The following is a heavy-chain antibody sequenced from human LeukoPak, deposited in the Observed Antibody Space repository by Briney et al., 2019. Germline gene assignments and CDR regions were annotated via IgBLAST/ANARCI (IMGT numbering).Heavy chain of an antibody. V-gene: IGHV3-23*01. CDR3: ARNDFGSGWLGDY. D-gene: IGHD6-19*01. Sequence: GGSLRLSCAASGFTFSSYAMSWVRPAPGKGLEWVSAISGSGGSTYYADSVKGRFIISRDTSKNTLFLQMNSLRAEDTALYYCARNDFGSGWLGDYWGQGTLVTVFS. CDR2: ISGSGGST. CDR1: GFTFSSYA. J-gene: IGHJ4*02.